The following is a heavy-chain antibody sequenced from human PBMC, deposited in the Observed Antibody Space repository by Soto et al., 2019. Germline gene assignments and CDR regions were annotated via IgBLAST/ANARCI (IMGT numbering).Heavy chain of an antibody. CDR3: AKGGRQWLVTSDFNY. J-gene: IGHJ4*02. CDR1: GVTVSSNY. Sequence: GGSLRLSCAASGVTVSSNYMSWVRQAPGKGLEWVAVVSHDGRNTHYADSVKGRFTISRDSSKNTVSLEMTSLRAEDTAVYYCAKGGRQWLVTSDFNYWGQGALVTVSS. D-gene: IGHD6-19*01. CDR2: VSHDGRNT. V-gene: IGHV3-30*18.